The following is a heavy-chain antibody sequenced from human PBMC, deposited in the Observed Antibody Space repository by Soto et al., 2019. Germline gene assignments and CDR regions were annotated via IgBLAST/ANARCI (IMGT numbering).Heavy chain of an antibody. Sequence: GESLKISCEGSGYSFTSYWICRVRQMPRNGLEWMGIIYPGDSDTRYSPSFQGQVTISADKSISTAYLQWSSLKASDTAMYYCARQSVLLWFGELEAPVDYWGQGTLVTVSS. CDR1: GYSFTSYW. CDR3: ARQSVLLWFGELEAPVDY. J-gene: IGHJ4*02. CDR2: IYPGDSDT. V-gene: IGHV5-51*01. D-gene: IGHD3-10*01.